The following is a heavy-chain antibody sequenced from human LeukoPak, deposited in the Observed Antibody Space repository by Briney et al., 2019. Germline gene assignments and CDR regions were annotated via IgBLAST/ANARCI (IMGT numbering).Heavy chain of an antibody. CDR2: IYYSGST. D-gene: IGHD1-26*01. J-gene: IGHJ6*02. V-gene: IGHV4-59*08. CDR1: GGSISSYY. Sequence: PSETLSLTCTVFGGSISSYYWGWIRQPPGKGLEWIGYIYYSGSTDYNPSLKSRVSMSVDTSKNQFSLKLSSVTAADTAVYYCARQGISGTYSYYYYGLDVWGQGTTVTVS. CDR3: ARQGISGTYSYYYYGLDV.